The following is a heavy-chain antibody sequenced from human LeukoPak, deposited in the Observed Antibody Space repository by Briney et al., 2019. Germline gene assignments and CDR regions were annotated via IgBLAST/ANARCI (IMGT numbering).Heavy chain of an antibody. D-gene: IGHD3-22*01. CDR1: GFTFSSYA. V-gene: IGHV3-23*01. CDR2: VSGSGGST. Sequence: GGSLGLSCAASGFTFSSYAMSWVRQAPGKGLEWVSGVSGSGGSTYYADSVKGRFTISRDNSKNTLYLQMNSLRAEDTAVYYCAKDLGNYYDSSGYPDYWGQGTLVTVSS. J-gene: IGHJ4*02. CDR3: AKDLGNYYDSSGYPDY.